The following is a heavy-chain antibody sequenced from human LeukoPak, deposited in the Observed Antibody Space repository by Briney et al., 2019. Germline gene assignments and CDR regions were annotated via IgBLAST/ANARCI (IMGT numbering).Heavy chain of an antibody. CDR3: ATTYYYGSGSYYQDAFDI. J-gene: IGHJ3*02. CDR2: FDPEDGET. D-gene: IGHD3-10*01. V-gene: IGHV1-24*01. CDR1: GYTLTELS. Sequence: ASVKVSCKVSGYTLTELSMHWVRQAPGKGLEWMGGFDPEDGETIYAQKFQGRVTMTEDTSTDTAYMELSSLRSEDTAVYYCATTYYYGSGSYYQDAFDIWGQGTMVTVSS.